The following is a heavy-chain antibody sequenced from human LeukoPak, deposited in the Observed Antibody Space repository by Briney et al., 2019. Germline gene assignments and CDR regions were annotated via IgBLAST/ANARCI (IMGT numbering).Heavy chain of an antibody. CDR3: ARSSGAYRSFDN. J-gene: IGHJ4*02. CDR1: GGSISSYY. Sequence: PSETLSLTCTVSGGSISSYYWSWIRQPPGKGLEWIGYIYYSGTTDYNPSLKSRVTISVDTSNNQFSLKVSSVTAADTAVYYCARSSGAYRSFDNRGQGTLVPVSS. CDR2: IYYSGTT. V-gene: IGHV4-59*01. D-gene: IGHD1-26*01.